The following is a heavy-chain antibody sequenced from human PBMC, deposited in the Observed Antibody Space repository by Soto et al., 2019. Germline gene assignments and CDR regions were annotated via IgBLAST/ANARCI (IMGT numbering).Heavy chain of an antibody. V-gene: IGHV4-61*01. J-gene: IGHJ6*02. D-gene: IGHD2-15*01. CDR1: GGSVSSGSYY. CDR3: ARDLVCSGGSCYYYYGMDV. CDR2: VYYSGSS. Sequence: SETLSLTCTVSGGSVSSGSYYWSWIRQPPGKGLEWIGCVYYSGSSNHNPSLKSRVTISVDTSKNQFSLKLSSVTAADTAVYYCARDLVCSGGSCYYYYGMDVWGQGTTVTVSS.